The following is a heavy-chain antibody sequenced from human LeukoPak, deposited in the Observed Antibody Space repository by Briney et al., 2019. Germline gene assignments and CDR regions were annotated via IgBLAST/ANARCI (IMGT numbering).Heavy chain of an antibody. CDR1: GGSFSGYY. V-gene: IGHV4-34*01. D-gene: IGHD6-13*01. CDR3: ARDLGGIAD. CDR2: INHSGST. J-gene: IGHJ4*02. Sequence: RSETLSLTCAVYGGSFSGYYWSWIRQPPGKGLEWIGEINHSGSTNYNPSLKSRVTISVDTSKNQFSLKLSSVTAADTAVYYCARDLGGIADWGQGTLVTVSS.